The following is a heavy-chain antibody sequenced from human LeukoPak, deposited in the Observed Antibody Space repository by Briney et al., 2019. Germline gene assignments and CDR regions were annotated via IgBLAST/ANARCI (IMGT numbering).Heavy chain of an antibody. CDR2: IISSSSYI. Sequence: GGSLRLSCAASGFTFSSYSMNWVRQAPGKGLEWVSSIISSSSYIYYADSVKGRFTISRDNAKNSLFLQMNSLRAEDTAVYYCARDLNMDGDGAYYCYMDVWGKGTTVTVSS. V-gene: IGHV3-21*04. J-gene: IGHJ6*03. CDR1: GFTFSSYS. D-gene: IGHD4-17*01. CDR3: ARDLNMDGDGAYYCYMDV.